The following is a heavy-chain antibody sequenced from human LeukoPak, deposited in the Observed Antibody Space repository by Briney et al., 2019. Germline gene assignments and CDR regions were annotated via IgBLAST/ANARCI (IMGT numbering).Heavy chain of an antibody. J-gene: IGHJ4*02. CDR3: AKGGVATVMVRGVIAYFDY. V-gene: IGHV3-23*01. Sequence: GGSLRLSCAASGFTFSSYAMSWVRQAPGKGLEWVAAISGSGGSTYCADSVKGRFTISRDNSKNTLYLQMNRLRGEDTAVYYCAKGGVATVMVRGVIAYFDYWGQGTLVTVSS. CDR1: GFTFSSYA. D-gene: IGHD3-10*01. CDR2: ISGSGGST.